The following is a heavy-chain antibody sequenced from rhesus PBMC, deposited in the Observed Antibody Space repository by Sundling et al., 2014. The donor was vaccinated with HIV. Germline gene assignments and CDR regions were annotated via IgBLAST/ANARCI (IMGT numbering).Heavy chain of an antibody. CDR2: IRHKRDGGTP. V-gene: IGHV3-116*02. CDR3: ARSYWSLGGY. D-gene: IGHD3-22*01. J-gene: IGHJ4*01. Sequence: VQLVESGGGLVQPGGSLRLSCEASGFTSSNFNFGDYGMNWVRQAPGKGLEWVGVIRHKRDGGTPEYAASVKGRFTISRDDSKSIAYLQMNSLKNEDTAVYYCARSYWSLGGYWGQGVLVTVSS. CDR1: GFTSSNFNFGDYG.